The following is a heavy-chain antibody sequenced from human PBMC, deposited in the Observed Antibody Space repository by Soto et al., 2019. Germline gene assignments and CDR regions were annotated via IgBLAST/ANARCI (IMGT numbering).Heavy chain of an antibody. V-gene: IGHV3-11*05. CDR1: GFTFSDYY. CDR3: ASGGSLWCGANWFDP. Sequence: QVQLVESGGGLVKPGGSLRLSCAASGFTFSDYYMSWIRQAPGKGQVWVSYISSSSSYTNYADSVKGRFTISRDNAKNCLYLQMNSLRVEDTAVYYCASGGSLWCGANWFDPWGQGTLVTVSS. D-gene: IGHD3-10*01. J-gene: IGHJ5*02. CDR2: ISSSSSYT.